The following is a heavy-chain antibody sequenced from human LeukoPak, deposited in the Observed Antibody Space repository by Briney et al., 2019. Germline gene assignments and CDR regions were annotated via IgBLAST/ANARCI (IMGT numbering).Heavy chain of an antibody. J-gene: IGHJ3*02. CDR3: AVNSTKHTFDI. D-gene: IGHD1-1*01. CDR1: GGSMSPFY. CDR2: IYYSGGT. V-gene: IGHV4-59*08. Sequence: SETLSLTCTVSGGSMSPFYWSWIRQSPGKGLEWIGSIYYSGGTNYYPSLKSRVTISVDTSKNQFSLELSSVTAADTAVYYCAVNSTKHTFDIWGQGTMVTVSS.